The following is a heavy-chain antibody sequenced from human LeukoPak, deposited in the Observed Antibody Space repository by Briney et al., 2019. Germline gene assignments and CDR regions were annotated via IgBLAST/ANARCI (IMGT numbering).Heavy chain of an antibody. CDR2: IYTGGST. CDR3: ARDMLGFAYFDL. J-gene: IGHJ2*01. V-gene: IGHV3-23*03. Sequence: GGSLRLSCAASGFTFSSYAMNWVRQAPGKGLEWVSVIYTGGSTFYADSVKGRFTISRDNSKNTLYLQMNSLRAEDTAVYYCARDMLGFAYFDLWGRGTLVTVSS. CDR1: GFTFSSYA. D-gene: IGHD3-10*02.